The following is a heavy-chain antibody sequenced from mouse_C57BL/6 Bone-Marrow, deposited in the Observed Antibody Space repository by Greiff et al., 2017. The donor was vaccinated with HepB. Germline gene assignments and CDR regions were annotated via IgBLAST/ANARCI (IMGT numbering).Heavy chain of an antibody. CDR1: GYAFSSSW. V-gene: IGHV1-82*01. CDR2: IYPGDGDT. CDR3: AREARYWYFDV. J-gene: IGHJ1*03. Sequence: VQRVESGPELVEPGASVKISCKASGYAFSSSWMNWVKQRPGKGLEWIGRIYPGDGDTNYNGKFKGKATLTADKSSSTAYMQLSSLTSEDSAVYFCAREARYWYFDVWGTGTTVTVSS.